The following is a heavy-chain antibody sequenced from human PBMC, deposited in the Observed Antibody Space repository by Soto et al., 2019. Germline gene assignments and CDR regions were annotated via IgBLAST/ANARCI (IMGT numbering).Heavy chain of an antibody. CDR3: AREPLHSGAYYADY. CDR1: GFTFSSYG. CDR2: IWYDGSKK. J-gene: IGHJ4*02. V-gene: IGHV3-33*01. D-gene: IGHD1-26*01. Sequence: QVQLVESGGGVVQPGRSLRLSCTASGFTFSSYGMHWVRQAPGKGLEWVAVIWYDGSKKYYADSVKGRFTIYSDNSKNTLYLQMNSLSAEDTAVYYCAREPLHSGAYYADYWGQGTLVTGSS.